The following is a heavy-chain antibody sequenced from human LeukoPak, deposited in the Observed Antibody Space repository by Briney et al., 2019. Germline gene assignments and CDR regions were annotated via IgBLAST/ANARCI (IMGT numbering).Heavy chain of an antibody. V-gene: IGHV3-9*01. D-gene: IGHD6-13*01. J-gene: IGHJ4*02. CDR1: GFTFDDYA. CDR3: AKDARIAAAGIDYFDY. CDR2: ISWNSGRI. Sequence: PGRSLRLSCAASGFTFDDYAMHWVRQAPGKGLEWVSGISWNSGRIGYADSVKGRFTSCRDKANNSLYLQMNSLRAEDTALCYCAKDARIAAAGIDYFDYWGQGTLVTVSS.